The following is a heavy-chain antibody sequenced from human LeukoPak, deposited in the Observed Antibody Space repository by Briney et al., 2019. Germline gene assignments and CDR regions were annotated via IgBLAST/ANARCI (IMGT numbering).Heavy chain of an antibody. CDR1: GFTFSSYA. V-gene: IGHV3-23*01. J-gene: IGHJ4*02. D-gene: IGHD2-21*02. Sequence: PGGSLRLSCAASGFTFSSYAMSWVRQAPGKGLEWVSAISGSGGSTYYADSAKGRFTISRDNSKNTLYLQMNSLRAEDTAVYYCAKCMSSTGVCLNFDYWGQGILVAVST. CDR2: ISGSGGST. CDR3: AKCMSSTGVCLNFDY.